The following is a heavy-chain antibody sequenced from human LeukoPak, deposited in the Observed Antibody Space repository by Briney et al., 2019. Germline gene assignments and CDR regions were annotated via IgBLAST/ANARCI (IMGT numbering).Heavy chain of an antibody. J-gene: IGHJ6*03. CDR1: GYTFTSYG. D-gene: IGHD2-2*01. CDR3: AREEIVPAAFYYYYMDV. Sequence: ASVKVSCKASGYTFTSYGISWVRQAPGQGLKWMGWISAYNGNTNYAQKLQGRVTMTTDTSTSTAYMELRSLRSDDTAVYYCAREEIVPAAFYYYYMDVWGKGTTVTISS. V-gene: IGHV1-18*01. CDR2: ISAYNGNT.